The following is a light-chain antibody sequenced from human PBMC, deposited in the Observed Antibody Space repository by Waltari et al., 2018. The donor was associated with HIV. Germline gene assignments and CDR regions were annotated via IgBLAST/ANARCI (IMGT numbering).Light chain of an antibody. V-gene: IGLV2-23*02. CDR1: SSDIGGYNL. CDR2: EVN. J-gene: IGLJ3*02. Sequence: QSALTQPASVSGSPGQSITISCTGTSSDIGGYNLVSWYQHHPDKAPKLIIYEVNVRPSGVSDRFSGSKSGNTASLTISGLRAGDEADYYCCSYAGSTTFVEFGGGTKLTVL. CDR3: CSYAGSTTFVE.